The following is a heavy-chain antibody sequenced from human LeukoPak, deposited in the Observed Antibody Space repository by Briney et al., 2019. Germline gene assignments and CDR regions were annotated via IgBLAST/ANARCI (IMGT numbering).Heavy chain of an antibody. Sequence: GGSLRLSCAASGFTFSNAWMNWVRQAPGKGLEWVGCIKSKTDGGTTDYAAPVKGRFTISRDDSKNTLYLQMNSLKTEDTAVYYCTTEYDSSGYYYYFDYWGQGTLVTVSS. J-gene: IGHJ4*02. CDR1: GFTFSNAW. CDR3: TTEYDSSGYYYYFDY. D-gene: IGHD3-22*01. CDR2: IKSKTDGGTT. V-gene: IGHV3-15*07.